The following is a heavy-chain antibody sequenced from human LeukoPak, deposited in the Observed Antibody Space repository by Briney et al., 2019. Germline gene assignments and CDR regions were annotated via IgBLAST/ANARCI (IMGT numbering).Heavy chain of an antibody. CDR1: GDSVSSHY. CDR2: VYYTGTS. Sequence: SETLSLTCTVSGDSVSSHYWSWIRQPPGKGLEWIAYVYYTGTSNYNPSLKSRVTISIDTSKNQFSLKLITVTAADTAVYYCARYSNHVDYFDSWGQGTLVTVSS. CDR3: ARYSNHVDYFDS. D-gene: IGHD4-11*01. V-gene: IGHV4-59*02. J-gene: IGHJ4*02.